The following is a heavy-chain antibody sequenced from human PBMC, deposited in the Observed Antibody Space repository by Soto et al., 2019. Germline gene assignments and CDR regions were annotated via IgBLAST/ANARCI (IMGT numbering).Heavy chain of an antibody. CDR1: GGSISGYY. Sequence: SETLSLTCTVSGGSISGYYWSWIRQPPGKGLEWIGNVYYSGGAKYNPSVKRRVSISVDTSKNQFSLNLSSVTAADTAVYYCTRDGDRRMTTNPYYYYGMDVWGPGITVTVS. V-gene: IGHV4-59*01. D-gene: IGHD2-21*02. J-gene: IGHJ6*02. CDR2: VYYSGGA. CDR3: TRDGDRRMTTNPYYYYGMDV.